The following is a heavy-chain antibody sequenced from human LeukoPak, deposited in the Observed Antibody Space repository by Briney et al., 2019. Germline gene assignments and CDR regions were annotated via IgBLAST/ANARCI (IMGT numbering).Heavy chain of an antibody. CDR3: ASWLGYYFDY. CDR1: GFTVSSNY. V-gene: IGHV3-66*01. CDR2: IYSGGST. D-gene: IGHD5-12*01. Sequence: HPGGSLRLSCAASGFTVSSNYMSWVRQAPGKGLEWVSVIYSGGSTYYADSVKGRFTSSRDNSKNTLYLQMNSLRAEDTAVYYCASWLGYYFDYWGQGTLVTVSS. J-gene: IGHJ4*02.